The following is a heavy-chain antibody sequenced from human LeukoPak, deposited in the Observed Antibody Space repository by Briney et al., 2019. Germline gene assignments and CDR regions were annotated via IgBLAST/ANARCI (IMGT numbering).Heavy chain of an antibody. CDR1: GYTFTGYY. CDR3: ARIKWAADND. V-gene: IGHV1-2*02. Sequence: ASVKVSCKASGYTFTGYYLHWVRQAPGQGLEWMGWINPNSGDTNYAQKFQGRVTMTRDTSISTAYLELSSLRSDDTAVYYCARIKWAADNDWGRGTLVTVSS. CDR2: INPNSGDT. J-gene: IGHJ4*02. D-gene: IGHD6-13*01.